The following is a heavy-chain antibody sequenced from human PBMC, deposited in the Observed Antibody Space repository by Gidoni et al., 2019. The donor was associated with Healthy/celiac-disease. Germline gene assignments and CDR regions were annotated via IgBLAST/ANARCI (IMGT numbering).Heavy chain of an antibody. J-gene: IGHJ5*02. V-gene: IGHV4-34*01. D-gene: IGHD3-16*02. CDR3: AKDWQYDYVWGSYRSTGWFDP. CDR1: GGSFSVYY. CDR2: INHSGST. Sequence: QVQLQQWGAGLLKPSETLSLTCAVYGGSFSVYYWSWIRQPPGKGLEWIGEINHSGSTNYNPSLKSRVTISVDTSKNQFSLKLSSVTAADTAVYYCAKDWQYDYVWGSYRSTGWFDPWGQGTLVTVSS.